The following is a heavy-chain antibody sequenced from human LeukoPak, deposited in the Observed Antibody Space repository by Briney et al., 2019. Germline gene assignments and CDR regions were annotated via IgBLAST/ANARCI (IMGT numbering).Heavy chain of an antibody. CDR1: GGSISSYY. CDR2: IYTRGST. V-gene: IGHV4-4*09. Sequence: SETLSLTCTVSGGSISSYYWSWIRQPPGKGLEWIGYIYTRGSTNYNPSLKSRVTISVDTSKNQFSLKLSSVTAADTAVYYCARLEHWSVDYWGQGTLVTVSS. CDR3: ARLEHWSVDY. J-gene: IGHJ4*02. D-gene: IGHD1-1*01.